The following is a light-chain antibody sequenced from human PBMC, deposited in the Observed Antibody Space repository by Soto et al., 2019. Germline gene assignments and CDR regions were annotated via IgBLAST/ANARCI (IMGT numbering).Light chain of an antibody. J-gene: IGKJ1*01. CDR2: GAS. Sequence: LSLSPGERATLSCRASQSVSSSYLAWYQQKPGQAPRLLIYGASSRATGIPDRFSGSGSGTDFTLPISRLEPEDFAEYYCQQYGSSPPTFGQGTKVEIK. CDR3: QQYGSSPPT. CDR1: QSVSSSY. V-gene: IGKV3-20*01.